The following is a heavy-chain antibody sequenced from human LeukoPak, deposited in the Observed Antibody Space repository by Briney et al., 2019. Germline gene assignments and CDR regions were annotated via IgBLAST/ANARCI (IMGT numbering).Heavy chain of an antibody. V-gene: IGHV3-48*01. CDR2: ISSTSSTI. CDR1: GFTFSSSA. J-gene: IGHJ4*02. Sequence: GGSLRLSCTASGFTFSSSAMNWVRHTPGKSLEWVSYISSTSSTIYYADSVKGRFTVSRDNAKNSLYLQMNTLRAEDTAVYYCARLTRQLSGSSNDYWGQGTLVTVSS. CDR3: ARLTRQLSGSSNDY. D-gene: IGHD3-10*01.